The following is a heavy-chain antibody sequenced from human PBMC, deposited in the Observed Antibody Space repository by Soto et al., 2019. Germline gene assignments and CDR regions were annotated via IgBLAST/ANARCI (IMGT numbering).Heavy chain of an antibody. CDR1: GYTFTGYY. V-gene: IGHV1-2*04. CDR2: INPNSGGT. D-gene: IGHD3-10*01. Sequence: ASVKVSCKASGYTFTGYYMHWVRQAPGQGLEWMGWINPNSGGTNYAQKFQGWVTMTRDTSISTAYMELSRLRSDDTAVYYCARGGRCITMVRGGYNGHFDIWGQGTMVTVSS. J-gene: IGHJ3*02. CDR3: ARGGRCITMVRGGYNGHFDI.